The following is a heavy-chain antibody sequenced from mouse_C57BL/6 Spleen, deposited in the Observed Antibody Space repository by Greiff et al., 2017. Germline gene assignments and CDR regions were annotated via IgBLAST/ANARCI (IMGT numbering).Heavy chain of an antibody. J-gene: IGHJ2*01. CDR1: GYTFTSYW. CDR2: IDPSDSYT. CDR3: ARWPLKFITTVVPYYFDY. D-gene: IGHD1-1*01. V-gene: IGHV1-59*01. Sequence: QVQLQQPGAELVRPGTSVKLSCKASGYTFTSYWMHWVKQRPGQGLEWIGVIDPSDSYTNYNQKFKGKATLTVDTSSSTAYMQLSSLTSEDSAVYYCARWPLKFITTVVPYYFDYWGQGTTLTVSS.